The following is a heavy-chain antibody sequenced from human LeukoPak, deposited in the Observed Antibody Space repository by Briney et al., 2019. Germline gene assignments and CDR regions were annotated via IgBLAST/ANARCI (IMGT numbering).Heavy chain of an antibody. D-gene: IGHD1-20*01. CDR2: IYSSGST. V-gene: IGHV4-4*07. Sequence: SETLSLTCTVSGGSISNYYWSWIRQPDGKGLEWIGRIYSSGSTNYNPSLKSRVMVSIDTPKNQFSLKLNSLTATDTAVYYCARQNPGYNWNYFDYWGRGTLVTVSS. CDR3: ARQNPGYNWNYFDY. J-gene: IGHJ4*02. CDR1: GGSISNYY.